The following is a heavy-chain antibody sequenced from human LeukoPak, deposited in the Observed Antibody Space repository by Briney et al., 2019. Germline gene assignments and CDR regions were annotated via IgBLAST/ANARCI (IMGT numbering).Heavy chain of an antibody. D-gene: IGHD3/OR15-3a*01. Sequence: GGTLRLSCAVSGFTVTETYMTWVRQTPGKGLDWVSLIYTGGSVYYGDSVKGRFNISRDISRNTLYLQMNALRAEDTAVYYCAAGGLRKDTYAFKIWGQGTVVTVSS. J-gene: IGHJ3*02. CDR3: AAGGLRKDTYAFKI. CDR1: GFTVTETY. CDR2: IYTGGSV. V-gene: IGHV3-53*01.